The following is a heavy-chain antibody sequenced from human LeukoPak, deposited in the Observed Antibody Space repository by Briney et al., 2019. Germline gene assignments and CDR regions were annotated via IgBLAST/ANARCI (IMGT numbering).Heavy chain of an antibody. D-gene: IGHD3-10*01. J-gene: IGHJ4*02. CDR3: ARHYYVSGSYYLDY. Sequence: SETLSLTCAVYGGSFSGYYWSWIRQPPGKGLEWIGEINHSGSTNYNPSLKSRVTISVDTSKNQFSLKLRSVTAADTAVYYCARHYYVSGSYYLDYWGQGTLVTVSS. CDR2: INHSGST. V-gene: IGHV4-34*01. CDR1: GGSFSGYY.